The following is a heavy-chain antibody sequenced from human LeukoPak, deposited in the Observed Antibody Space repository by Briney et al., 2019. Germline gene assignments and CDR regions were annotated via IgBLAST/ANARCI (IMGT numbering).Heavy chain of an antibody. J-gene: IGHJ3*02. D-gene: IGHD3-3*01. CDR1: GGSFSGYY. CDR3: ARHVTFDFWSGYYPDAFDI. V-gene: IGHV4-34*01. CDR2: INHSGST. Sequence: PSETLSLTCAVYGGSFSGYYWSWIRQPPGKGLEWIGEINHSGSTNYNPSLKSRVTISVDTSKNQFSLKLSSVTAADTAVYYCARHVTFDFWSGYYPDAFDIWGQGTMVTVSS.